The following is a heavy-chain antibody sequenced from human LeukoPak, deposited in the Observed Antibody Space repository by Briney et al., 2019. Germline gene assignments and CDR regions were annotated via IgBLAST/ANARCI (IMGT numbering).Heavy chain of an antibody. D-gene: IGHD3-10*01. J-gene: IGHJ4*02. CDR3: AKYTSGTSYRGLDQ. CDR1: GFIFSNYW. CDR2: IKQDGSEK. V-gene: IGHV3-7*05. Sequence: GGSLRLSCSASGFIFSNYWMTWVRQAPGKGLEWVANIKQDGSEKYYVDSVKGRFTISRDDSKNTVYLQMNSLRAEDTAVYSCAKYTSGTSYRGLDQWGQGTLVTVSS.